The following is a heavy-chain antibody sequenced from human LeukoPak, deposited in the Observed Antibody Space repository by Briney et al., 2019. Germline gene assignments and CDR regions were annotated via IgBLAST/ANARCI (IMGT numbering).Heavy chain of an antibody. CDR3: AKDRRYRDKTYYYDSSGYWAGDY. CDR1: GFTFSSYA. Sequence: GGSLRLSCAASGFTFSSYAMSWVRQAPGKGLEWVSGISASASGTYYADSVKGRFTISRDKSKNTLYLQMNSLRAEDTAVYYCAKDRRYRDKTYYYDSSGYWAGDYWGQGTLVTVSS. CDR2: ISASASGT. J-gene: IGHJ4*02. D-gene: IGHD3-22*01. V-gene: IGHV3-23*01.